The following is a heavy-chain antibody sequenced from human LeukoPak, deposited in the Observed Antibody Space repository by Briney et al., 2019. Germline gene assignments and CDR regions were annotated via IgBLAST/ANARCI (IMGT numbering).Heavy chain of an antibody. CDR3: ARVPYYYDSSGYCPF. CDR1: GYTFTSYY. Sequence: ASVKVSCKASGYTFTSYYMHWVRQAPGQGLEWMGIINPSGGSTSYAQKFQGRVTMTRDTSTSTVYMELSSLRSEDTAVYYCARVPYYYDSSGYCPFWGQGTPVTVSS. J-gene: IGHJ4*02. CDR2: INPSGGST. D-gene: IGHD3-22*01. V-gene: IGHV1-46*01.